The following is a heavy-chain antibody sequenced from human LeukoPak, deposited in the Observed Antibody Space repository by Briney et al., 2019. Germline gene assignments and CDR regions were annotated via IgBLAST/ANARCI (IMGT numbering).Heavy chain of an antibody. J-gene: IGHJ6*03. Sequence: ASVKVSCKASGYTFTSYDINWERQATGQGLEWMGWMNPNSGNTGYAQKFQGRVTITRNTSISTAYMELSSLRSEDTAVYYCARVVGYYGSGSYYYYMDVWGKGTTVTVSS. D-gene: IGHD3-10*01. CDR2: MNPNSGNT. CDR1: GYTFTSYD. V-gene: IGHV1-8*03. CDR3: ARVVGYYGSGSYYYYMDV.